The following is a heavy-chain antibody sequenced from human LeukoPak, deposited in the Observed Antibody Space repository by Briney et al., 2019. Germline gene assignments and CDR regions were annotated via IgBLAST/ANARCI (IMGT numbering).Heavy chain of an antibody. D-gene: IGHD4/OR15-4a*01. CDR3: ARKVRARLTIGWFDP. J-gene: IGHJ5*02. Sequence: PSGTLSLTCAVYGGSFSGYYWSWIRQPPGKGLEWIGEINHSGSTNYNPSLKSRVTISVDTSKNQFSLKLSSVTAADTAVYYCARKVRARLTIGWFDPWGQGTLVTVSS. CDR2: INHSGST. V-gene: IGHV4-34*01. CDR1: GGSFSGYY.